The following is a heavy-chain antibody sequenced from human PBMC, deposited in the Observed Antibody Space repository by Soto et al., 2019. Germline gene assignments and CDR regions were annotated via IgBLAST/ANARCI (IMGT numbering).Heavy chain of an antibody. Sequence: GGSLRLSCAASGFTVSSNYMSWVRQAPGKGLEWVSVIYSDGNTYYADSVRGRFTISRDNSKNTLYLQMNSLRAEDTAVYYCAREGNSYGPFDYWGQGTLVTGS. V-gene: IGHV3-53*01. J-gene: IGHJ4*02. CDR3: AREGNSYGPFDY. CDR1: GFTVSSNY. D-gene: IGHD5-18*01. CDR2: IYSDGNT.